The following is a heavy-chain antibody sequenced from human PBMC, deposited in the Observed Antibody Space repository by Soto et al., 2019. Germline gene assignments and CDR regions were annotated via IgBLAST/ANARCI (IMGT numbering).Heavy chain of an antibody. D-gene: IGHD3-16*01. V-gene: IGHV3-21*01. J-gene: IGHJ5*02. CDR1: GFPFSTSN. CDR3: ARGVLPISSTSWFDP. CDR2: ISRSSTYI. Sequence: EVQLVESGGGLVNPGGSLRLSCVVSGFPFSTSNMNWVRQAPGKGLEWVSFISRSSTYIYYVDSEKGRFTISRDDAENSLFLQMNSLRAEDTAVYSCARGVLPISSTSWFDPWGQGTLVTVSS.